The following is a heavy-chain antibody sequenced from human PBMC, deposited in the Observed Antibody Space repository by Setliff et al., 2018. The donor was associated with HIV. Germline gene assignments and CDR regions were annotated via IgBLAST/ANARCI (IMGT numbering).Heavy chain of an antibody. CDR3: ARDASGYSSSWYPFYYYSMDV. J-gene: IGHJ6*03. CDR2: MYYSGST. V-gene: IGHV4-39*07. CDR1: GGSISSSSYY. D-gene: IGHD6-13*01. Sequence: PSETLSLTCTVSGGSISSSSYYWGWVRQPPGKGLEWIGSMYYSGSTYYTPSLKSRVTTSVDTSKSQFSLRLNSVTAADTAVYYCARDASGYSSSWYPFYYYSMDVWGKGTTVTVSS.